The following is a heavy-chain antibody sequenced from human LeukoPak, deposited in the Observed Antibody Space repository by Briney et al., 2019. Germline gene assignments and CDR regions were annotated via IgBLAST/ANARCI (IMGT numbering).Heavy chain of an antibody. CDR1: GFTFSSYS. V-gene: IGHV3-21*01. CDR3: ARGRTRGYCSGGSCYSGWVY. J-gene: IGHJ4*02. D-gene: IGHD2-15*01. Sequence: GALRLSCAASGFTFSSYSMNWVRQAPGKGLEWVSSISISSSYIYYADSVKGRFTISRDNAKNSLYLQMNSLRAEDTAVYYCARGRTRGYCSGGSCYSGWVYWGQGTLVTVSS. CDR2: ISISSSYI.